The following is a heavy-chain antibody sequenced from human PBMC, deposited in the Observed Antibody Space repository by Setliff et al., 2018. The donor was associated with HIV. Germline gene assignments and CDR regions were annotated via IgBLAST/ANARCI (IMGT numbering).Heavy chain of an antibody. Sequence: ASVKVSCKASGYTFTTYGISWVRQAPGQGLEWMGWISPYNGDTRSAQSLQGRVTLTTDTSTNTAYMEMRTLRSDDTAVYYCVRGVTRDISGYYRDEYFQHWGQGTPVTVSS. D-gene: IGHD3-22*01. CDR3: VRGVTRDISGYYRDEYFQH. V-gene: IGHV1-18*01. CDR1: GYTFTTYG. J-gene: IGHJ1*01. CDR2: ISPYNGDT.